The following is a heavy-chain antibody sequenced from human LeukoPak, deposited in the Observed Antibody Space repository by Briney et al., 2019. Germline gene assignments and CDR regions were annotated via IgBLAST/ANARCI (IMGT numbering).Heavy chain of an antibody. V-gene: IGHV4-31*03. CDR1: GGSISSGGYY. Sequence: SETLSLTCTVSGGSISSGGYYWSWIRQHPGKGLEWIGYIYYSGTTYYNPSLKSRVSISVDTSKNQFPLKLNSVTAADTAVYYCARSPDDAFDIWGQGTMVTVSS. CDR2: IYYSGTT. CDR3: ARSPDDAFDI. J-gene: IGHJ3*02.